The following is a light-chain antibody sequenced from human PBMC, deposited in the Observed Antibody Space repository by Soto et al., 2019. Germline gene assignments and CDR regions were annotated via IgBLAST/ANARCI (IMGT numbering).Light chain of an antibody. Sequence: EIVLTQSPATLSLSPGERATLSCRASQSVSSYLAWYQQKPGQAPRLLIYDASNGATGIPARFSGSGSGTNFTLTISSLETEDFAVYYCQQRINWPPTFGQGTRLEIK. V-gene: IGKV3-11*01. J-gene: IGKJ5*01. CDR3: QQRINWPPT. CDR1: QSVSSY. CDR2: DAS.